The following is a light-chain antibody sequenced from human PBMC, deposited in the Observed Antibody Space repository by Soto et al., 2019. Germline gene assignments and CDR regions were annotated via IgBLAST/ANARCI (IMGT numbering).Light chain of an antibody. V-gene: IGKV3-11*01. CDR3: QQRSNWTPWT. CDR1: QSVSSY. Sequence: EIVLTQSPATLSLSPGERATLSCRASQSVSSYLAWYQQKPGQAPRLLIYDASNRATGIPARFSGSGSGTDFTLTISSLEHEDFAVYYCQQRSNWTPWTFGQGTKVEIK. CDR2: DAS. J-gene: IGKJ1*01.